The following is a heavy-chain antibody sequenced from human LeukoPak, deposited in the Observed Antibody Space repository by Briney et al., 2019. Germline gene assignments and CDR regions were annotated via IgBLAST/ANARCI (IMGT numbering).Heavy chain of an antibody. D-gene: IGHD3-10*01. CDR3: ARVFAYYYGSGSYQRWFDP. V-gene: IGHV3-11*01. CDR1: GFTFSDYY. CDR2: ISSSGSTI. J-gene: IGHJ5*02. Sequence: GGSLRLSCAASGFTFSDYYMSWIRQAPGKGLEWVSYISSSGSTIYYADSVKGRFTISRDNAKNSLYLQMNSLRAEDTAVYYCARVFAYYYGSGSYQRWFDPWGQGTLVTVSS.